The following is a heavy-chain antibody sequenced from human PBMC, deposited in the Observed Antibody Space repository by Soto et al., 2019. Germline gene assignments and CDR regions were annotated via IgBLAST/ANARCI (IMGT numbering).Heavy chain of an antibody. CDR3: ARDSYCSGGSCYPLDYYYYGMDV. J-gene: IGHJ6*02. Sequence: ASVKVSCKASGYTFTSYYMHWVRQAPGQGLEWMGIINPSGGSTSYAQKFQGRVTMTRDTSTSTVYMELSSLRSEDTAVYYCARDSYCSGGSCYPLDYYYYGMDVWGQGTTVTVSS. V-gene: IGHV1-46*01. CDR2: INPSGGST. CDR1: GYTFTSYY. D-gene: IGHD2-15*01.